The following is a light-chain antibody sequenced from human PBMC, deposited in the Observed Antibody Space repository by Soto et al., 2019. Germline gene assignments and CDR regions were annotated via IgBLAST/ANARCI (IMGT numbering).Light chain of an antibody. CDR2: MGF. CDR3: MQALQTPRT. J-gene: IGKJ1*01. V-gene: IGKV2-28*01. Sequence: DIVMTQSPLSLPVTRGEAASISCRSSQSILHKNGNNYFNWYLQKPGQSPQLLIYMGFKRASGVPDMFSGRGSGTYFTLEISRVEAEDAGVYYCMQALQTPRTFGQGTNVDIK. CDR1: QSILHKNGNNY.